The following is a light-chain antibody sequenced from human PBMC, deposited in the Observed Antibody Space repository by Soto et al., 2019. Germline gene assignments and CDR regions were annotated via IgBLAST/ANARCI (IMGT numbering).Light chain of an antibody. J-gene: IGKJ1*01. CDR1: QSVSSY. Sequence: EIVLTQSPATLSLSPGERATLSCRASQSVSSYFAWYQQKPGQAPSLLIYDASNRATGIPARFSGSGSGTDCTLTISSLEPEEFAVYYCQQCSNWPLTFGQGTKVEIK. CDR3: QQCSNWPLT. CDR2: DAS. V-gene: IGKV3-11*01.